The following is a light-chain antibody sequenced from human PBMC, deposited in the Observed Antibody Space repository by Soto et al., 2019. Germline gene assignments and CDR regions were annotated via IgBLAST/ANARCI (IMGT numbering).Light chain of an antibody. CDR3: QQYDNWPPCT. CDR1: QSVSRF. CDR2: DTS. Sequence: EIVMTQSPATLSVSPGERVTLSCRASQSVSRFLAWYQQRPGQAPRLLIYDTSTRATGVPARFSGSGSGTECSLTISSLQSEDFAVYYCQQYDNWPPCTFGQGTKVEVK. J-gene: IGKJ2*02. V-gene: IGKV3-15*01.